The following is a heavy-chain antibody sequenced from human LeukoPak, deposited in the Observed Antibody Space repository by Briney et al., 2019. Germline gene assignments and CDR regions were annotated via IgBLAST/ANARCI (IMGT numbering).Heavy chain of an antibody. D-gene: IGHD4-17*01. CDR2: IYHSGST. CDR1: GGSISSGGYS. CDR3: ARGGYGDYNEYNWFDP. J-gene: IGHJ5*02. V-gene: IGHV4-30-2*01. Sequence: SETPSLTCAVSGGSISSGGYSWSWIRQPPGKGLEWIGYIYHSGSTYYNPSLKSRVTISVDRSKNQFSLKLSSVTAADTAVYYCARGGYGDYNEYNWFDPWGQGTLVTVSS.